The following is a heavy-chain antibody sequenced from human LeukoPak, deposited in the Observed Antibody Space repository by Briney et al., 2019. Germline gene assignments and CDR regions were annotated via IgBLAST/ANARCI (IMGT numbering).Heavy chain of an antibody. D-gene: IGHD5-24*01. Sequence: ASVKVSCKASGYTFTSNYMHWVRQAHGQGLEWMGVINPTGGSASYAHKFQGRITLTRDMSTSTDYLELSSLRSDDTAVYYCARDISVRDAAWWFNPWGQGTLVTVSS. CDR1: GYTFTSNY. CDR3: ARDISVRDAAWWFNP. V-gene: IGHV1-46*01. J-gene: IGHJ5*02. CDR2: INPTGGSA.